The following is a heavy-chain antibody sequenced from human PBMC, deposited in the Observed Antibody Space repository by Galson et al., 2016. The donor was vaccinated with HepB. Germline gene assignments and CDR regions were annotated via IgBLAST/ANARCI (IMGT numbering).Heavy chain of an antibody. J-gene: IGHJ3*01. CDR2: IKGHSDSK. Sequence: SLRLSCACSGFTFTLYSMNWVRQAPGKGLEWVSSIKGHSDSKNYADSVKGPFTISRDNAKNSLFLQMNSLRPEDTAFYYCAKPIRFLGGFFDLWGQGTMVTVSA. D-gene: IGHD3-3*01. V-gene: IGHV3-21*04. CDR1: GFTFTLYS. CDR3: AKPIRFLGGFFDL.